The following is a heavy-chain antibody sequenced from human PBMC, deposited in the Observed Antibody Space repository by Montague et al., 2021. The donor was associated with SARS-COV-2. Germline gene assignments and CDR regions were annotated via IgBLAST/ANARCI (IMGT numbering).Heavy chain of an antibody. CDR1: GFTFSRHP. D-gene: IGHD6-6*01. CDR2: ISFDGTKK. J-gene: IGHJ5*02. Sequence: SLRLSCAASGFTFSRHPMHWVRQAPGKGLEWVALISFDGTKKYNADCVKGRFTTSRDNSNSAVYMQMNSLTTEDTAVYYCARESESTSSPRIDPWGQGTLVTVSS. V-gene: IGHV3-30*04. CDR3: ARESESTSSPRIDP.